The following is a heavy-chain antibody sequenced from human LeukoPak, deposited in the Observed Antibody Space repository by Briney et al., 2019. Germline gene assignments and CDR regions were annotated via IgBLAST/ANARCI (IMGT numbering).Heavy chain of an antibody. CDR2: IIPILGIA. CDR3: ARMARRSYYYGSGTRNWFDP. D-gene: IGHD3-10*01. Sequence: ASVKLSCKASGGTFSSYAISWVRQAPGQGLEWMGRIIPILGIANYAQKFQGRVTITADKSTSTAYMELSSLRSEDTAVYYCARMARRSYYYGSGTRNWFDPWGQGTLVTVSS. J-gene: IGHJ5*02. V-gene: IGHV1-69*04. CDR1: GGTFSSYA.